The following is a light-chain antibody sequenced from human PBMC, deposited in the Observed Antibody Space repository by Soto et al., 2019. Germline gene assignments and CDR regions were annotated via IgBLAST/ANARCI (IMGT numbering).Light chain of an antibody. CDR2: EVN. CDR1: SSDVGGYKY. Sequence: QSALTQPPSASGSPGQSVTISCTGTSSDVGGYKYVSWYQQHPGKAPKLMIFEVNKRPSGVPDRFSGSKSGNTASLTVSGLPAEDEADYYCISYAGINNLGVFGTGTKLTVL. V-gene: IGLV2-8*01. J-gene: IGLJ1*01. CDR3: ISYAGINNLGV.